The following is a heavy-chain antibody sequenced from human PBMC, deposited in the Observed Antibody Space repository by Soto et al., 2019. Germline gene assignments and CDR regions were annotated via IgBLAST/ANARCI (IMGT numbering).Heavy chain of an antibody. V-gene: IGHV3-30*18. CDR3: AKSAYSHFFFDY. Sequence: ESGGGVVQPGRSLRLSCVASGYSFSDYGIHWVRQAPGKGLEWVAVISYDGSNRLHADSVKGRFTISRDNSQNTAYLQMNGLRAEDTAVYYCAKSAYSHFFFDYWGPGTLVSVFS. CDR1: GYSFSDYG. J-gene: IGHJ4*02. CDR2: ISYDGSNR. D-gene: IGHD2-15*01.